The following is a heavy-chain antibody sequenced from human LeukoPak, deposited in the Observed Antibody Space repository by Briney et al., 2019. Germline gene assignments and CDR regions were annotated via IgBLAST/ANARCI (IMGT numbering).Heavy chain of an antibody. CDR2: IYYSGST. CDR3: ARVNFSYYYDSSGYYYFDY. D-gene: IGHD3-22*01. J-gene: IGHJ4*02. CDR1: GGSISSYY. Sequence: SETLSLTCTVSGGSISSYYWSWIRQPPGKGLEWIGYIYYSGSTNYNPSLKSRVTISVDTSKNQFSLKLSSVTAADTAVYYCARVNFSYYYDSSGYYYFDYWGQGTLVTVSS. V-gene: IGHV4-59*01.